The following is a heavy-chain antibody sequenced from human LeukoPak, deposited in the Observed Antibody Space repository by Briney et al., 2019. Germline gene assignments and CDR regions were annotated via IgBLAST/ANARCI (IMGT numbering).Heavy chain of an antibody. CDR2: IRYDGSNK. D-gene: IGHD6-25*01. CDR3: ARDWVGSFDAFDV. Sequence: PGGSLRLSCAASGFTFSSYGMHGVRQAPGKGLEWVAFIRYDGSNKYYADSVKGRFTISRDNSKNTLYLQMNSLRAEDTAVYYCARDWVGSFDAFDVWGQGTMGTVSS. V-gene: IGHV3-30*02. J-gene: IGHJ3*01. CDR1: GFTFSSYG.